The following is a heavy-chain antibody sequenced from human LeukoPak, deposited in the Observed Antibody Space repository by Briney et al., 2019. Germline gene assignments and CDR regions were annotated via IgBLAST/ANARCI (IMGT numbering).Heavy chain of an antibody. CDR2: IYPGDSDT. CDR1: GYRFTSYW. Sequence: GESLKISCKGSGYRFTSYWIGWVRQMPGKGLEWMGIIYPGDSDTRYSPSFQGQVTISADKSISTAYLQWSSLKASDTATYYCASSSIAAATESLDYWGQGTLVTVSS. D-gene: IGHD6-13*01. J-gene: IGHJ4*02. CDR3: ASSSIAAATESLDY. V-gene: IGHV5-51*01.